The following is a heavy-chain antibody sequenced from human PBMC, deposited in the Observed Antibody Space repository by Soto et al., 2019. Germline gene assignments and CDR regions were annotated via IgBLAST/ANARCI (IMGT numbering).Heavy chain of an antibody. D-gene: IGHD2-15*01. Sequence: PSETLSLTCTVSGGYISSSSYYWGWIRQPPGKGLEWIGSIYYSGSTYYNPSLKSRVTISVDTSKNQFSLKLSSVTAADTAVYYCAVVVVAATPDSYYYYYYMDVWGKGTTVTVSS. CDR1: GGYISSSSYY. CDR3: AVVVVAATPDSYYYYYYMDV. J-gene: IGHJ6*03. V-gene: IGHV4-39*01. CDR2: IYYSGST.